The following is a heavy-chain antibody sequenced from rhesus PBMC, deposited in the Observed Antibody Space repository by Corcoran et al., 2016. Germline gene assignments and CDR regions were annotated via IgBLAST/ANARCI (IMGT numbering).Heavy chain of an antibody. J-gene: IGHJ4*01. CDR2: INTGWRST. Sequence: EVQLVESGGGLVQPGGSLRLSCTGSGFTFVSYYMYWVCRVPGKGLEGVSVINTGWRSTWYTDSVKGRFTISKKNAKNTLYLQMDSLRAEDTAVYYCARGVAAAGQYYFDYWGQGVLVTVSS. D-gene: IGHD6-25*01. CDR1: GFTFVSYY. CDR3: ARGVAAAGQYYFDY. V-gene: IGHV3-8*01.